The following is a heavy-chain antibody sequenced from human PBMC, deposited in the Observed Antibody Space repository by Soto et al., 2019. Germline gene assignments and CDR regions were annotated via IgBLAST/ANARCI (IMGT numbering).Heavy chain of an antibody. J-gene: IGHJ6*02. V-gene: IGHV4-30-4*01. CDR2: IFYSGTT. Sequence: SETLSLTCTVSGDSISSADYYWSWIRQTPGKGLEWIGHIFYSGTTYYNPSLKSRLTISVDTSKSHFSLRLTSVTAADTAVYYCARDLWVEPELYYYGMDVWGQGTTVTVSS. CDR3: ARDLWVEPELYYYGMDV. CDR1: GDSISSADYY. D-gene: IGHD1-1*01.